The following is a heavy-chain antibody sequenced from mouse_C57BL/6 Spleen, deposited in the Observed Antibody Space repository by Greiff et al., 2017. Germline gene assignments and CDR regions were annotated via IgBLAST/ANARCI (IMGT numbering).Heavy chain of an antibody. Sequence: EVKLQESGGGLVQPGGSMKLSCAASGFTFSDAWMDWVRQSPEKGLEWVAEIRNKANNHATYYAESVKGRFTISRDDSKSSVYLQMNSLRAEDTGIYYCTRTPSYYYGSSYTWFAYWGQGTLVTVSA. J-gene: IGHJ3*01. CDR3: TRTPSYYYGSSYTWFAY. V-gene: IGHV6-6*01. D-gene: IGHD1-1*01. CDR1: GFTFSDAW. CDR2: IRNKANNHAT.